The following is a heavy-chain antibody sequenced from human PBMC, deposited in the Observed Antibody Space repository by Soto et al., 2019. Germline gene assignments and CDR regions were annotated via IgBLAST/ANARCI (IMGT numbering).Heavy chain of an antibody. J-gene: IGHJ6*02. CDR1: GGTFSSYA. CDR2: IIPIFGTA. V-gene: IGHV1-69*13. CDR3: ARDHCGGDCEPIPDYYYYGMDV. Sequence: SVKVSCKASGGTFSSYAISWVRQAPGQGLEWMGGIIPIFGTANYAQKFQGRVTITADESTSTAYMELSSLRSEDTAVYYCARDHCGGDCEPIPDYYYYGMDVWGQGTTVTVSS. D-gene: IGHD2-21*02.